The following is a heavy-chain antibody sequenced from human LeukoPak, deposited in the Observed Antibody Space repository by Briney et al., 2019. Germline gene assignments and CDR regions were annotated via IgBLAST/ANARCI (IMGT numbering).Heavy chain of an antibody. Sequence: KPSETLSLTCTVSGGAISSYYWSWIRQPPGEGLEWIGYIYYSGGTKYNPSLMSRVTISVDRAQSQFSLSLKSVTAADTAVYYCARDGLYDSSGYYMDSWGQGTLVIVSS. CDR2: IYYSGGT. V-gene: IGHV4-59*01. CDR3: ARDGLYDSSGYYMDS. J-gene: IGHJ4*02. D-gene: IGHD3-22*01. CDR1: GGAISSYY.